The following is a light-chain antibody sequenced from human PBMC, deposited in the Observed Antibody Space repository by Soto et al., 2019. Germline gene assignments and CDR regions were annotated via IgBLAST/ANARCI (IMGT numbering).Light chain of an antibody. CDR1: SSNIGAGYD. J-gene: IGLJ1*01. V-gene: IGLV1-40*01. CDR3: QSYDSSLSGSRV. CDR2: HNS. Sequence: QSVLTQPPSVPGAPGQRVTISCTGSSSNIGAGYDVHWYQQLPGTAPKLLIYHNSNRPSGVPDRFSGSKSGTSASLAITGLHAEDEADYYCQSYDSSLSGSRVFGTGTKVTVL.